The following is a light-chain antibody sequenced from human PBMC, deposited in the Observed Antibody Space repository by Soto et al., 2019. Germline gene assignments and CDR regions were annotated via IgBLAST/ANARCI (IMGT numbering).Light chain of an antibody. CDR1: NSDIGNYNY. J-gene: IGLJ3*02. Sequence: QSALTEPRSLSGSPGQSVTISCTGTNSDIGNYNYVSWYQQHPGKAPKVMIYDVTKLPSGVPDRFSGSTSGNTASLTISGLQAEDEADYYCCSYPGSNPWVFGGGTKVTVL. CDR3: CSYPGSNPWV. V-gene: IGLV2-11*01. CDR2: DVT.